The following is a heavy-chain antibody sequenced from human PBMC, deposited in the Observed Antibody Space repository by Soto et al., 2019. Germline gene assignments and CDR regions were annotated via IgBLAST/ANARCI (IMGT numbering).Heavy chain of an antibody. CDR3: ARELHYYDSSGYYCYFDY. Sequence: ASVKVSCKASGYTFTSYYMNWVRQAPGQGLEWMGIINPSGGSTSYAQKFQGRVTMTRDTSTSTVYMELSSLRSEDTAVYYCARELHYYDSSGYYCYFDYWGQGTLVTVSS. D-gene: IGHD3-22*01. CDR1: GYTFTSYY. V-gene: IGHV1-46*01. J-gene: IGHJ4*02. CDR2: INPSGGST.